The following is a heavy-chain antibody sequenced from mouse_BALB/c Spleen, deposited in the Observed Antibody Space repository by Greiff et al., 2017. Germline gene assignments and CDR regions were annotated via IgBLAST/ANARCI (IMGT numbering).Heavy chain of an antibody. V-gene: IGHV3-2*02. CDR3: AKTLANFYWYFDV. Sequence: EVKLQESGPGLVKPSQSLSLTCTVTGYSITSDYAWNWIRQFPGNKLEWMGYISYSGSTSYNPSLKSRISITRDTSKNQFFLQLNSVTTEDTATYYCAKTLANFYWYFDVWGAGTTVTVSS. D-gene: IGHD1-1*01. CDR1: GYSITSDYA. J-gene: IGHJ1*01. CDR2: ISYSGST.